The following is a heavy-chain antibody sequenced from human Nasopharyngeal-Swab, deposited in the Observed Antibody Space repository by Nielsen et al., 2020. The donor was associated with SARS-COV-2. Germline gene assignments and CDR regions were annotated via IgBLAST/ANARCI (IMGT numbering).Heavy chain of an antibody. J-gene: IGHJ6*02. CDR3: TTNLGGHITIFGVVIIRGYYYYGMDV. V-gene: IGHV3-15*01. Sequence: VRQAPGKGLEWVGRIKSKTDGGTTDYAAPVKGRFTISRDDSKNTLYLQMNSLKTEYTAVYYCTTNLGGHITIFGVVIIRGYYYYGMDVWGQGTTVTVSS. CDR2: IKSKTDGGTT. D-gene: IGHD3-3*01.